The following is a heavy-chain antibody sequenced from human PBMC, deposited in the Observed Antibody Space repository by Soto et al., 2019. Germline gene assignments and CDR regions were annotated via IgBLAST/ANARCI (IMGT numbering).Heavy chain of an antibody. CDR3: ARANSGDDDEFDY. Sequence: QVQLVQSGAEVKKPGASVKVSCKASGYTFTGYYIHWVRQAPGQGLEWMGWVSANSGGADYAQKFQGRVTMTRDTSVSSAYMELSSLTSDDTAVYYCARANSGDDDEFDYWGQGTPVTVSS. CDR1: GYTFTGYY. J-gene: IGHJ4*02. V-gene: IGHV1-2*02. CDR2: VSANSGGA. D-gene: IGHD5-12*01.